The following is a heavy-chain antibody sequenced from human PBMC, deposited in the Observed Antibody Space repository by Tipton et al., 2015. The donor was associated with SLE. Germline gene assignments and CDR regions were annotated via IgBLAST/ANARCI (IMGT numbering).Heavy chain of an antibody. CDR3: ASLGYCSSTSCSDY. Sequence: TLSLTCTVSGGSISSYYWSWIRQPAGKGLEWIGRIYTSGSTNYNPSLKSRVTISVDTSKNQFSLKLSSVTAADTAVYYCASLGYCSSTSCSDYWGQGTLVTVSS. CDR1: GGSISSYY. D-gene: IGHD2-2*01. V-gene: IGHV4-4*07. J-gene: IGHJ4*02. CDR2: IYTSGST.